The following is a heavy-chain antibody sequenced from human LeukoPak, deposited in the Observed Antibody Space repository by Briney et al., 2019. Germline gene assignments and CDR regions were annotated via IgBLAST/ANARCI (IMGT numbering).Heavy chain of an antibody. J-gene: IGHJ4*02. CDR1: GFTFSSYS. CDR2: ISSSSSTI. CDR3: ARSLPYNWNYAL. V-gene: IGHV3-48*04. D-gene: IGHD1-7*01. Sequence: GGSLRLSCAASGFTFSSYSMNWVRQAPGKGLEWVSYISSSSSTIYYADSVKGRFTISRDNAKNSLYLQMNSLRAEDTAVYYCARSLPYNWNYALWGQGALVTVSS.